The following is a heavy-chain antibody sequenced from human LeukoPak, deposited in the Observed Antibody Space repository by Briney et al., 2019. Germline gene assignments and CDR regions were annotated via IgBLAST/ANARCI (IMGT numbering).Heavy chain of an antibody. J-gene: IGHJ3*02. CDR2: ISSSATII. Sequence: GGSLRLSCAASGFTFSSYEMNWVRQAPGKGLEWVSYISSSATIIYYADSVKGRFTISRDNSKNTLYLQMNSLRAEDTAVYYCAKGMYYYGSGPGALAFDIRGQGTMVTVSS. V-gene: IGHV3-48*03. CDR3: AKGMYYYGSGPGALAFDI. D-gene: IGHD3-10*01. CDR1: GFTFSSYE.